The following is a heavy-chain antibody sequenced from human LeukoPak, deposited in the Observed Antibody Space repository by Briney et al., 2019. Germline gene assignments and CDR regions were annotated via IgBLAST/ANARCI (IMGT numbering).Heavy chain of an antibody. CDR2: IYHSGST. D-gene: IGHD1-26*01. Sequence: TASETLSLTCTVSGYSVSSGYYWGWIRQPPGKGLEWIGSIYHSGSTYYNPSLKSRVTISVDTSKNQFSLKLSSVTAADTAVYYCARIGGSFYYYYYMDVWGKGTTVTVSS. CDR1: GYSVSSGYY. CDR3: ARIGGSFYYYYYMDV. J-gene: IGHJ6*03. V-gene: IGHV4-38-2*02.